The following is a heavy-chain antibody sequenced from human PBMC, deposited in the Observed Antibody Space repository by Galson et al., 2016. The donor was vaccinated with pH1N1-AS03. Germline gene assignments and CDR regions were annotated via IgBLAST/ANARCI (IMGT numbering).Heavy chain of an antibody. CDR1: GYTFTTYA. CDR3: ARDCWTTDWYFDL. V-gene: IGHV1-3*04. D-gene: IGHD3/OR15-3a*01. Sequence: SVKVSCKASGYTFTTYAIHWVRQAPGQRLEWMGWMNTAMGNTKYSQNFQGRVTITRDTSANTAYMELRGLRSEATAVSFCARDCWTTDWYFDLWGRGTLVTVSS. J-gene: IGHJ2*01. CDR2: MNTAMGNT.